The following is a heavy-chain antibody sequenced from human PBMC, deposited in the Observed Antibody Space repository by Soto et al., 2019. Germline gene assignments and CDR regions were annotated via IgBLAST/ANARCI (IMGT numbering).Heavy chain of an antibody. D-gene: IGHD6-13*01. V-gene: IGHV4-59*01. CDR2: IYYSGST. CDR1: GGSISSYY. J-gene: IGHJ6*02. CDR3: ASSNIAAAGFYYYGMDV. Sequence: SETLSLTCTVSGGSISSYYWSWIRQPPGKGLEWIGYIYYSGSTNYNPSLKSRVTISVDTSKNQFSLNLSSVAAADTAVYYCASSNIAAAGFYYYGMDVWGRGTTVTVSS.